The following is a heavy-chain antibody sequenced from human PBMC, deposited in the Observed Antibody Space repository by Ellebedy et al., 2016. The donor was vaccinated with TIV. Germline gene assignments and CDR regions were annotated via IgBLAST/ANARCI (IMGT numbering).Heavy chain of an antibody. V-gene: IGHV3-30*06. Sequence: GGSLRLSCAASGFTFGSYGMHWVRQAPGKGLEWVSFISYDGSETNYADSVRGRLTISRDKSRNSLYLQMNSLRIEDTAVCYCARVFDSYSFDYWGQGTLVTVSS. CDR1: GFTFGSYG. D-gene: IGHD5/OR15-5a*01. CDR2: ISYDGSET. CDR3: ARVFDSYSFDY. J-gene: IGHJ4*02.